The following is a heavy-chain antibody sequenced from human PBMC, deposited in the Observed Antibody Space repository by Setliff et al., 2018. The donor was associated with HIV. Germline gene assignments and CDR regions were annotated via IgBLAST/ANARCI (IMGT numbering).Heavy chain of an antibody. D-gene: IGHD5-12*01. Sequence: PGGSLRLSCVASGLTFKTAWMGLVRQAPGKGLEWVSSITSRSSHIYYADSVKGRVTISRDTAKNSLYLQMNSLRAEDTGVYYCHSGYDTEEQSYFDYWGQGTLVTVSS. CDR2: ITSRSSHI. CDR3: HSGYDTEEQSYFDY. J-gene: IGHJ4*02. CDR1: GLTFKTAW. V-gene: IGHV3-21*06.